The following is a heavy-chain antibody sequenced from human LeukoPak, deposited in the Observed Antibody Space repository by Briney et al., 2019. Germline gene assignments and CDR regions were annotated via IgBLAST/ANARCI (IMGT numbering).Heavy chain of an antibody. Sequence: SETLSLTCAVYGGSFSGYYWSWIRQPPGKGLEWIGEINHSGSTNYNPSLKSRVTISVDTSKNQFSLKLSSVTAADTAVYYCARRGVVGATMGPFFDYWGQGTLVTVSS. D-gene: IGHD1-26*01. CDR1: GGSFSGYY. CDR2: INHSGST. J-gene: IGHJ4*02. V-gene: IGHV4-34*01. CDR3: ARRGVVGATMGPFFDY.